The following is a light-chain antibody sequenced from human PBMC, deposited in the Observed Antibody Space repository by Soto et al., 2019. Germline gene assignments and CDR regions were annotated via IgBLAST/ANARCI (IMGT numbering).Light chain of an antibody. V-gene: IGKV1-6*01. Sequence: AIQMTQSPSSLSASVGDTVTITCRASQDIEDDLGWYPQKPGKAPKLLIYATSSLQSGVPSRFSGSGSGTDFSLSIRSLQPEDSATYYCLHDYNYPRTFGQGTKVDIK. J-gene: IGKJ1*01. CDR3: LHDYNYPRT. CDR1: QDIEDD. CDR2: ATS.